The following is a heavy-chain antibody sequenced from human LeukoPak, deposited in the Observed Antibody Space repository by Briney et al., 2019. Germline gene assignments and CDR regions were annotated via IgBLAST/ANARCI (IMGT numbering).Heavy chain of an antibody. Sequence: GGSLRLSCAGSGFTFGGYGMHWFRQTPGKGLEWVAVIAYDGSRAFYADSVKGRFTISRDNSKNTMSVQMDDLRAEDTAVYYCTRYNNDHFDYCGQGTPVTVSS. CDR2: IAYDGSRA. CDR3: TRYNNDHFDY. J-gene: IGHJ4*02. D-gene: IGHD1-14*01. CDR1: GFTFGGYG. V-gene: IGHV3-33*01.